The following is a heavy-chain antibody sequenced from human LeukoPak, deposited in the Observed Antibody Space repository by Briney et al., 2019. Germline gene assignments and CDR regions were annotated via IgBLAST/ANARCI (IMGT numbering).Heavy chain of an antibody. CDR2: ISSGSSYT. Sequence: PGGSLRLSCAASGFXFSEYYISWIRQAPGKGLEWVSCISSGSSYTNYTDSVKGRFTISRDNAKRSLYLQMNSLTAEDTAVYYCARSGGTYGWFDPWGQGTLVTVSS. CDR3: ARSGGTYGWFDP. D-gene: IGHD1-26*01. V-gene: IGHV3-11*03. J-gene: IGHJ5*02. CDR1: GFXFSEYY.